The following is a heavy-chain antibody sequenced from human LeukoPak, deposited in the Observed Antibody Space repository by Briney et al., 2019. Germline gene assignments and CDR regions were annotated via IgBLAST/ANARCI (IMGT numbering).Heavy chain of an antibody. CDR2: ISYDGSNK. CDR3: AKDTAVAGLRYFDY. D-gene: IGHD6-19*01. V-gene: IGHV3-30*18. Sequence: PGGSLRLSCAASGFTFSSYGMHWVRQAPGKGLEWVAVISYDGSNKYYADSVKGRFTISRDNSKNTLYLQMNSLRAEDTAVYYWAKDTAVAGLRYFDYSGQGTLGTVSS. J-gene: IGHJ4*02. CDR1: GFTFSSYG.